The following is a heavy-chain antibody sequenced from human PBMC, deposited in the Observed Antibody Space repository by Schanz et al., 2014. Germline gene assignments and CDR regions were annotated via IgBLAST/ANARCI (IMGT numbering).Heavy chain of an antibody. CDR2: IYNGGGGRT. J-gene: IGHJ6*02. Sequence: QVQLVESGGGVVQPGRSLRLSCAGSGFSFSDYGMHWVRQAPGRGLEWVAVIYNGGGGRTYYAGSVKGRFTISSDNSKNTVFLQMNSLRAEDTGVYYCAGAAYCRGAGCALYYALDVWGQGTTVTVSS. CDR1: GFSFSDYG. V-gene: IGHV3-33*08. D-gene: IGHD2-15*01. CDR3: AGAAYCRGAGCALYYALDV.